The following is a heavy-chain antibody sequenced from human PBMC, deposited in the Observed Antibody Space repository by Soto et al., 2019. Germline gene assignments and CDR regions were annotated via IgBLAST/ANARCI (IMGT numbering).Heavy chain of an antibody. CDR3: ARDERGYSYGCDY. D-gene: IGHD5-18*01. J-gene: IGHJ4*02. CDR2: ISAYNGNT. Sequence: QVQLVQSETEVKKPGASVKVSCKASGYTFTHYGITWVRQAPGQGLEWMGWISAYNGNTKYAQSLQGRVTMTTDTSTSTAYMELRSLRYDDTAVYYCARDERGYSYGCDYWGQGTLVTVSS. CDR1: GYTFTHYG. V-gene: IGHV1-18*01.